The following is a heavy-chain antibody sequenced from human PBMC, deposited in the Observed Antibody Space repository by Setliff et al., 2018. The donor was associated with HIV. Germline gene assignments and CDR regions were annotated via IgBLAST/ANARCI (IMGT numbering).Heavy chain of an antibody. CDR2: IYYSGST. Sequence: SETLSLTCTVSGGSISSSSYYWGWIRQPPGKGLEWIGSIYYSGSTYYNPSLKSRVTISVDTSKNQFSLKLSSVTAADTAVYYCARHSPIGELFKWFDPWGQGTLVNVSS. D-gene: IGHD3-10*01. CDR3: ARHSPIGELFKWFDP. V-gene: IGHV4-39*01. J-gene: IGHJ5*02. CDR1: GGSISSSSYY.